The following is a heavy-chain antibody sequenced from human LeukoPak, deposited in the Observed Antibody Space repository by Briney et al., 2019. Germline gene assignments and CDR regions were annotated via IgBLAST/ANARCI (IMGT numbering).Heavy chain of an antibody. J-gene: IGHJ4*02. CDR3: ARDREGMVRGVPPPDY. V-gene: IGHV1-69*13. Sequence: ASVKVSCEASGGTFSSYAISWVRQAPGQGLEWMGGIIPIFGTANYAQKFQGRVTITADESTSTAYMELSSLRSEDTAVYYCARDREGMVRGVPPPDYWGQGTLVTVSS. CDR1: GGTFSSYA. CDR2: IIPIFGTA. D-gene: IGHD3-10*01.